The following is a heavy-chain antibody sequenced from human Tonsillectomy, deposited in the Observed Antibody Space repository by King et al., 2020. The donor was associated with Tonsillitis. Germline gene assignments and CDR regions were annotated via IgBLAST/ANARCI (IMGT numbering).Heavy chain of an antibody. D-gene: IGHD3-3*01. CDR1: GGSISSGSYY. V-gene: IGHV4-61*02. CDR3: ARSSILEWEERYYYYYRDV. J-gene: IGHJ6*03. CDR2: IYTSGST. Sequence: QLQESGPGLVKPSQTLSLTCTVSGGSISSGSYYWSWIRQPAGKGLEWIGRIYTSGSTNYNPSLKSRVTISVDTSKNQFSLKLSSVTAADTAVYYCARSSILEWEERYYYYYRDVWGKGTTVTVSS.